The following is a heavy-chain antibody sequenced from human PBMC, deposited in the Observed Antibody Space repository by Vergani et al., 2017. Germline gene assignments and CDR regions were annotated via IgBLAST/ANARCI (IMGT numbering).Heavy chain of an antibody. J-gene: IGHJ3*02. V-gene: IGHV4-34*01. CDR1: GGSFSGYY. Sequence: QVQLPQWGAGLLKPSETLSLTCAVYGGSFSGYYWSWIRQPPGKGLEWIGEINHSGSTNYNPSLKSRVTISVDTSKNQFSRKLSSVTAADTAVYYCARFGYDSSGYYKYDAFDIWGQGTMVTVSS. CDR2: INHSGST. CDR3: ARFGYDSSGYYKYDAFDI. D-gene: IGHD3-22*01.